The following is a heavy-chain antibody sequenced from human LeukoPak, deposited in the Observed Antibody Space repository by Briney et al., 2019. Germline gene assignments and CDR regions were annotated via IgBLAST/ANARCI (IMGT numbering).Heavy chain of an antibody. Sequence: SETLSLTCTVSGGSVSSTTYYWGWIRQPPGKGLEWIGSIFYSGSTYYNPSLKSRVTISVDTSKNQFSLKLNSVTAADTAVYYCARGNRIGAAVDYWGQGTLVTVSS. D-gene: IGHD6-13*01. CDR1: GGSVSSTTYY. V-gene: IGHV4-39*07. J-gene: IGHJ4*02. CDR3: ARGNRIGAAVDY. CDR2: IFYSGST.